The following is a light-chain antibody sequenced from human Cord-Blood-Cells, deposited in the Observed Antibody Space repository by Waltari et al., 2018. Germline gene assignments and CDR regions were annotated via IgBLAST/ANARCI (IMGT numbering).Light chain of an antibody. Sequence: DIQMTQSPASLSASVGDRVTITCRASQSISSYLNWYQQKPGKAPKLLIYAASSLQSGVPSRFSCSGSGTDFALSISSLQPEDFATYYCQQSYSTPYTFGQGPKLEIK. CDR1: QSISSY. V-gene: IGKV1-39*01. CDR3: QQSYSTPYT. CDR2: AAS. J-gene: IGKJ2*01.